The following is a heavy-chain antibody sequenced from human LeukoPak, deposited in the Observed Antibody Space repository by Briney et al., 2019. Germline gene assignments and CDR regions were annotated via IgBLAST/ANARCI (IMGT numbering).Heavy chain of an antibody. CDR2: ISSSSSYI. CDR1: GFTFSSYA. Sequence: GGSLRLSCAESGFTFSSYAMSWVRQAPGKGLEWVSSISSSSSYIYYADSVKGRFTISRDNAKNSLYLQMNSLRAEDTAVYYCARGDRDLYCSSTSCYPVLGGQGTLVTVSS. D-gene: IGHD2-2*01. V-gene: IGHV3-21*01. CDR3: ARGDRDLYCSSTSCYPVL. J-gene: IGHJ4*02.